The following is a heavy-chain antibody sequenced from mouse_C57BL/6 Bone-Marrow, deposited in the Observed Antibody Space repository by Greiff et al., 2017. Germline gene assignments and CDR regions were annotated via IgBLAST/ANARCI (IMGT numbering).Heavy chain of an antibody. CDR1: GYTFTSYW. V-gene: IGHV1-55*01. CDR3: ARPYYSNYWYFDV. D-gene: IGHD2-5*01. J-gene: IGHJ1*03. CDR2: SYPGSGST. Sequence: VQLQQPGAELVKPGASVKMSCKASGYTFTSYWITWVKQRPGQGLEWIGDSYPGSGSTNYNKKFKSKATLTVDTSSSTAYMQLSSLTSEDSAVYYCARPYYSNYWYFDVWGTGTTVTVSS.